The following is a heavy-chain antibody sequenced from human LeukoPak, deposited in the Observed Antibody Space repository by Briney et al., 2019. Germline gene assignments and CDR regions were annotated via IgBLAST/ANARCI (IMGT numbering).Heavy chain of an antibody. CDR1: GFTVSSNY. J-gene: IGHJ3*02. V-gene: IGHV3-53*05. D-gene: IGHD6-13*01. CDR3: AKVGYSSSWNSGAFDI. CDR2: IYSGGST. Sequence: LPWGSLRLSCAASGFTVSSNYMSWVCQAPGKGLEWVSVIYSGGSTYYADSVKGRFTISRDNSKNTLYLQMNSLRAEDAAVYYCAKVGYSSSWNSGAFDIWGQGTMVTVSS.